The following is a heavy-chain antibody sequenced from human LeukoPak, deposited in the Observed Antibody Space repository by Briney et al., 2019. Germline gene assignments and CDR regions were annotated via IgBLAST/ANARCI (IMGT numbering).Heavy chain of an antibody. J-gene: IGHJ4*02. V-gene: IGHV3-15*01. CDR1: GFTFSSYG. CDR2: IKSKTDGGTT. D-gene: IGHD3-22*01. Sequence: GGSLRLSCAGSGFTFSSYGMSWVRQAPGKGLEWVGRIKSKTDGGTTDYAAPVKGRFTISRDDSKNTLYLQMNSLKTEDTAVYYCTKGRYYYDSSGLLFWGQGTLVTVSS. CDR3: TKGRYYYDSSGLLF.